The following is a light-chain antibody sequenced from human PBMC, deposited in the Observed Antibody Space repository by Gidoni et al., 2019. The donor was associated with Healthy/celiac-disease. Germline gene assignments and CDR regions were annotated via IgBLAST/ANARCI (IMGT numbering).Light chain of an antibody. CDR1: SSNIGSNT. Sequence: QSVLPQPPSASGTPGQRVTIPCSGSSSNIGSNTVNWDQQLPGTAPKLLTYSNNQRPSGVPDRFSGSKSGTSASLAISGLQSEDEADYYCAAWDDSLNGRWVFGGGTKLTVL. CDR3: AAWDDSLNGRWV. CDR2: SNN. V-gene: IGLV1-44*01. J-gene: IGLJ3*02.